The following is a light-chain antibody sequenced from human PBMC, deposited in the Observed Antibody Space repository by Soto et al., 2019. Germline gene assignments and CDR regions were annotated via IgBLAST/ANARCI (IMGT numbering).Light chain of an antibody. J-gene: IGKJ1*01. CDR2: NAS. V-gene: IGKV1-5*03. CDR1: QSISSW. CDR3: QHYNSYSEA. Sequence: DIQMTQSSSTLAGSVGDRVTITCQGRQSISSWVAWYQQKPGKAPTLLIYNASTLKSGVPSRFSGSGSGTEFTLTISSLQHDDFATYYCQHYNSYSEAFGQGTKVDI.